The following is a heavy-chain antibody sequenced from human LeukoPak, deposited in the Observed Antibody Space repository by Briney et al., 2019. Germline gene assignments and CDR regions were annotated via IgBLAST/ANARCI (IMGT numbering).Heavy chain of an antibody. CDR1: GFTFSSYS. CDR2: ISSASNTI. J-gene: IGHJ5*02. D-gene: IGHD3-10*01. Sequence: PGESLRLSCAASGFTFSSYSMNWVRQAPGKGLEWVSYISSASNTIYYADSVKGRFTISRDNAKNSLYLQMNSLRPEGTAMYYCARDGWFGDYNWFDPWGQGTLVSVSS. V-gene: IGHV3-48*01. CDR3: ARDGWFGDYNWFDP.